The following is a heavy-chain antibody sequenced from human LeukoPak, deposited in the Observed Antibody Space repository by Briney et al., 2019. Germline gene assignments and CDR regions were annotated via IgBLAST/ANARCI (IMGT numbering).Heavy chain of an antibody. D-gene: IGHD5-12*01. CDR2: IYPGDYDT. CDR3: ARPVNSGTSIAFDI. V-gene: IGHV5-51*01. CDR1: GYSFTTYW. Sequence: GESLKISCKGSGYSFTTYWIARVRQMPGKGLEWMGIIYPGDYDTRYSPSFQGQVTISADKSISIAYLQWSSLKASDTAMYYCARPVNSGTSIAFDIWGQGTMVTVSS. J-gene: IGHJ3*02.